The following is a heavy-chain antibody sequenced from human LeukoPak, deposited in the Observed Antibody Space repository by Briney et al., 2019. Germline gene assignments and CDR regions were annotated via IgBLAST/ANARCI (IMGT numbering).Heavy chain of an antibody. CDR3: ATGSCSSSTCYRRY. V-gene: IGHV3-23*01. D-gene: IGHD2-2*02. Sequence: GGSLRLSCAASGLTFSIYTMNWVRQAPGKGLEWVSGISGSGDSTYYADSVKGRFTISRDNSKYTLYLQMNSLRAEDTAVFYCATGSCSSSTCYRRYWGQGTLVTVSS. CDR2: ISGSGDST. CDR1: GLTFSIYT. J-gene: IGHJ4*02.